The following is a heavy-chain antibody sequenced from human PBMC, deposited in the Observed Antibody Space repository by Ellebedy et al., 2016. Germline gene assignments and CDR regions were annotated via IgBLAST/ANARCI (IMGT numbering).Heavy chain of an antibody. CDR1: GDSSSNYW. D-gene: IGHD2-21*01. V-gene: IGHV5-51*01. Sequence: GESLKISXQGSGDSSSNYWIGWVRQVPGEGLDWMAIIKLDGSDINYSPSFRGQVTISADKSIRTAYLQWSRLQASDTAIYYCIVHSGGKMGWPFDYWGQGTLVTVHS. CDR2: IKLDGSDI. CDR3: IVHSGGKMGWPFDY. J-gene: IGHJ4*02.